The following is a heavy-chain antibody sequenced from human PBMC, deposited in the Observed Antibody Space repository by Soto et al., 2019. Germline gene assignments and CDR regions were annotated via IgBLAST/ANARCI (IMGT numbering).Heavy chain of an antibody. CDR1: GGTFSDSV. CDR3: ARGRDGSNYYFDY. D-gene: IGHD3-10*01. V-gene: IGHV1-69*13. J-gene: IGHJ4*02. CDR2: IVPIFGKA. Sequence: SVKVSCKASGGTFSDSVTSWVRQAPGQGLEWMGGIVPIFGKANLAEKFQDRVTITAEESTSTAYMELSSLRSEDSAVYYCARGRDGSNYYFDYWGQGTMVTVAS.